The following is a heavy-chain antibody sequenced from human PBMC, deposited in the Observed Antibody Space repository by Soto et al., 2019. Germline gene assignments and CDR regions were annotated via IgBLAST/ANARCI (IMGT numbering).Heavy chain of an antibody. CDR1: GCSVSSGSYY. CDR2: IYYSGTT. Sequence: SETLSLTCTVSGCSVSSGSYYWSWIRQPPGKGLEWIGYIYYSGTTNYNPSLKSRVTISVDTSKNQFSLKMSSVTAADTAVYYCARSRYDSSGYHRAVYDYWGQGTLVTVSS. D-gene: IGHD3-22*01. V-gene: IGHV4-61*01. CDR3: ARSRYDSSGYHRAVYDY. J-gene: IGHJ4*02.